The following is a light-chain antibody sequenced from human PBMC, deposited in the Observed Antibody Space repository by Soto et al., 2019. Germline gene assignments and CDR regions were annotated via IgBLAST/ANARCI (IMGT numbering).Light chain of an antibody. CDR3: QQYDSYPLT. J-gene: IGKJ4*01. Sequence: AIRMTQSPSSFSASTGDRVTITCRASQGISSYLAWYQQKPGKAPKLLIYAASTLQSGVPSRFSGSGSGTDVTLTISCLQSEDFATYYCQQYDSYPLTFGGGTKVEI. CDR2: AAS. V-gene: IGKV1-8*01. CDR1: QGISSY.